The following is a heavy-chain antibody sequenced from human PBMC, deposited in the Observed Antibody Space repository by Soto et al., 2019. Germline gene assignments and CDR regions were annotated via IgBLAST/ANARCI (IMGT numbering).Heavy chain of an antibody. D-gene: IGHD3-22*01. Sequence: PRGAAKLAPGGPGFPLYNQAMSWVRQASGKGLEWVSAISGSGGSTYYADSVKGRFTISRDNSKNTLYLQMNSLRAEDTAVYYCAKPIYYYDSSGYYFDYWGQGTLVTVSS. CDR1: GFPLYNQA. V-gene: IGHV3-23*01. CDR2: ISGSGGST. CDR3: AKPIYYYDSSGYYFDY. J-gene: IGHJ4*02.